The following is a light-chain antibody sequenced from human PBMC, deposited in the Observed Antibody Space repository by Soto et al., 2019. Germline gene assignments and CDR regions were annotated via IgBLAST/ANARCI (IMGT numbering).Light chain of an antibody. J-gene: IGLJ2*01. V-gene: IGLV6-57*04. Sequence: NFMLTQPHSVSESPGKTVTISCARSSGSIATDYVQWYQHRPGSAPTTVIYEDSHRPSGVPDRFSGSIDRSSNSASLTISGLTTEDEADYYCQSYVTNHVVFGGGTKLTVL. CDR2: EDS. CDR1: SGSIATDY. CDR3: QSYVTNHVV.